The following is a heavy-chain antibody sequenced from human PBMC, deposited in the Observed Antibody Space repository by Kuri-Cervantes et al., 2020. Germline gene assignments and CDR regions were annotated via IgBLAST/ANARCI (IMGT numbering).Heavy chain of an antibody. CDR2: IYHSGST. CDR3: ARARWDYNSDGHIGHYFDF. D-gene: IGHD3-22*01. V-gene: IGHV4-4*02. CDR1: GGSISSSNW. Sequence: SETLSLTCAVSGGSISSSNWWSWVRQPPGKGLEWIGEIYHSGSTNYNPSLKSRVTISVDKSKNQFSLKLSSVTAADTAVYYCARARWDYNSDGHIGHYFDFWGQGTLVTV. J-gene: IGHJ4*02.